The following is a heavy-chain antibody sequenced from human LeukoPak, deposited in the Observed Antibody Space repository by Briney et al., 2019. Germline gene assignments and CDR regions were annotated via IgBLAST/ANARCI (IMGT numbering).Heavy chain of an antibody. CDR2: INSDGSST. CDR1: GFTFSSYW. Sequence: GGSLRLSCAASGFTFSSYWMHWVRQAPGKGLVWVSRINSDGSSTSYADSVKGRFTISRDNAKNTLYLQVNSLRAEDTAVYYCARIRFGELYDYWGQGTLVTVSS. J-gene: IGHJ4*02. CDR3: ARIRFGELYDY. V-gene: IGHV3-74*01. D-gene: IGHD3-10*01.